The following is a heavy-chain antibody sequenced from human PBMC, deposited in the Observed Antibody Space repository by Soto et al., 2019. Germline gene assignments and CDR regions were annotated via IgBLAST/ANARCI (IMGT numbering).Heavy chain of an antibody. D-gene: IGHD4-4*01. CDR2: IIPLFETT. V-gene: IGHV1-69*01. J-gene: IGHJ6*02. Sequence: QVQLVQSGAEVKKPGSSVKVSCKVSGGAFSSYDISWVRQAPGQGPDWMGGIIPLFETTNYAQKFQGRVTITADQSTSTAYMELSRLRSEDTAVYYCVRDITTGYYGMDVWGQGTTVTVSS. CDR1: GGAFSSYD. CDR3: VRDITTGYYGMDV.